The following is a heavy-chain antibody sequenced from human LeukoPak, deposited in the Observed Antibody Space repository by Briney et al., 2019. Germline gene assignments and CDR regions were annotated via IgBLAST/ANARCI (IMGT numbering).Heavy chain of an antibody. V-gene: IGHV1-2*02. CDR1: GFTFSGSA. J-gene: IGHJ4*02. Sequence: PGGSLRLSCAASGFTFSGSAMHWVRQAPGQGLEWMGWINPNSGGTNYAQKFQGRVTMTRDTSISTAYMELSRLRSDDTAVYYCAREYSSGWYLGYWGQGTLVTVSS. CDR2: INPNSGGT. D-gene: IGHD6-19*01. CDR3: AREYSSGWYLGY.